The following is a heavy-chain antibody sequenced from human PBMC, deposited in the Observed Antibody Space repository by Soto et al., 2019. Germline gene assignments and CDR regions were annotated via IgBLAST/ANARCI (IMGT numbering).Heavy chain of an antibody. Sequence: QVNLVESGGTLVKPGGSLRLSCETSGFAFSDSYMSWVRQTPGKGLEWVSFIDTRGNTMDADSVKGRFTISRDNAKKTLYLSMNSLGADDTAVYYCVGRDCTVSSCSNFYYYYMDVWGRGTTVTVSS. CDR2: IDTRGNTM. D-gene: IGHD2-8*02. CDR1: GFAFSDSY. J-gene: IGHJ6*03. V-gene: IGHV3-11*01. CDR3: VGRDCTVSSCSNFYYYYMDV.